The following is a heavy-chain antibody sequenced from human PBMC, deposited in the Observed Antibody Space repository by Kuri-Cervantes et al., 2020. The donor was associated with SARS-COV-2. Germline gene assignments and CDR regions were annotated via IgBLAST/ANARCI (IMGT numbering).Heavy chain of an antibody. J-gene: IGHJ4*02. D-gene: IGHD3-3*01. CDR1: GFTFSDYY. CDR2: ISSSSSYI. Sequence: GESLKISCTASGFTFSDYYMSWIRQAPGKGLEWVSYISSSSSYIYYADSVKGRFTISRDNAKNSLYLQMNSLRAEDTAVYYCARSYDFWTGLVYWGQGTLVTVSS. V-gene: IGHV3-11*06. CDR3: ARSYDFWTGLVY.